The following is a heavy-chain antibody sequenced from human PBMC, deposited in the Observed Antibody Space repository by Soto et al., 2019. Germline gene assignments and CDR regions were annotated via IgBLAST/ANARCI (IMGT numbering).Heavy chain of an antibody. Sequence: SETLSLTCVVSNFSISSGYYWGWIRQSPGKGLEWIASIYRSGTTSYNPSLKSRVTISVDPSKNQFSLMLAAVTAADTAVYYCARTHSGSYYSVFNYWGRGSLVTVSS. CDR2: IYRSGTT. CDR1: NFSISSGYY. J-gene: IGHJ4*02. D-gene: IGHD1-26*01. V-gene: IGHV4-38-2*01. CDR3: ARTHSGSYYSVFNY.